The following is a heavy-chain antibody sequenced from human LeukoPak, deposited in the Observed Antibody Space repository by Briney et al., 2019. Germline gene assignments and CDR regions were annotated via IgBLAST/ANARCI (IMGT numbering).Heavy chain of an antibody. D-gene: IGHD1-26*01. V-gene: IGHV3-48*01. Sequence: GGSLRLSCAASGFIFSQYSMNWVRQAPGKGLEWVSHIRSSSETFYADSVKGRFTISRDNARNSLYLQMNNLRGEDTAIYYCARDGSYSVGAFDIWGQGTMVTVSS. CDR3: ARDGSYSVGAFDI. J-gene: IGHJ3*02. CDR2: IRSSSET. CDR1: GFIFSQYS.